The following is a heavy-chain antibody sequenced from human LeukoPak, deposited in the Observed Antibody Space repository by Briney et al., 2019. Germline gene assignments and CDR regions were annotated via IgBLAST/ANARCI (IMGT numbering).Heavy chain of an antibody. V-gene: IGHV3-53*01. CDR1: GFTVSSNY. J-gene: IGHJ4*02. D-gene: IGHD3-22*01. CDR2: IYSGGST. Sequence: GGSLRLSCAASGFTVSSNYMSWVRQAPGKGLEWVSVIYSGGSTYYADSVKGRFTISRDNSKNTLYLQMNSLRAEDTAVYYCAATGNYYDSSGYKDYWGQGTLVTVSS. CDR3: AATGNYYDSSGYKDY.